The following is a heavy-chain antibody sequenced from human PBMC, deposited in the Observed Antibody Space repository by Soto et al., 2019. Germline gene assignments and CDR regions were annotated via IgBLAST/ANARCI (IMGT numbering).Heavy chain of an antibody. CDR1: GGSINSYY. Sequence: PSETLSLTCSVSGGSINSYYWSWIRQPPGKGLEWVGYIYYTGSTNYNPSLKSRVTISVDTSKNQFSLKLSSVTAADTAVYYCARDPGVRGYTYFDYWGQGTLVTVSS. V-gene: IGHV4-59*12. J-gene: IGHJ4*02. CDR3: ARDPGVRGYTYFDY. D-gene: IGHD3-22*01. CDR2: IYYTGST.